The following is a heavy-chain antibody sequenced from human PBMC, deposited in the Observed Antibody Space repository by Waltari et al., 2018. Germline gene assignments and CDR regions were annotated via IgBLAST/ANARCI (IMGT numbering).Heavy chain of an antibody. Sequence: QAQLVQSGGGVVQPGRSLRLSCAASGFTFSSYTFNWLRQPPGKGLRGVAAISYDGSNKHYADTVKGRFSISRENTKNTLHLQMDSLRPEDTAVYYCARNGDYYDSAAYYRPWGQGTLVTVSS. CDR1: GFTFSSYT. CDR3: ARNGDYYDSAAYYRP. J-gene: IGHJ4*02. V-gene: IGHV3-30-3*01. CDR2: ISYDGSNK. D-gene: IGHD3-22*01.